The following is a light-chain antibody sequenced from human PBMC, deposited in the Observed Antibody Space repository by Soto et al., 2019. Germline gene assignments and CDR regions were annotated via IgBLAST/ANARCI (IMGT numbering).Light chain of an antibody. Sequence: QSALTQPASVSGSPGQSITISCTGTSSDVGGYNYVSWYQQHPGKAPKLMIYDVSNRPSGVSNRFSGSKSGNTASLIISCLQVEDEADYYCSSYTSSSTLVFGTGTKVTVL. CDR1: SSDVGGYNY. J-gene: IGLJ1*01. CDR3: SSYTSSSTLV. V-gene: IGLV2-14*01. CDR2: DVS.